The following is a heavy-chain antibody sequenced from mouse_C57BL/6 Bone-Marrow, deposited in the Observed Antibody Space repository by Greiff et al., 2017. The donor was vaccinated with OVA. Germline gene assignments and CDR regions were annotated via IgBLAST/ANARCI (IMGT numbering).Heavy chain of an antibody. J-gene: IGHJ2*01. CDR1: GYTFTSYW. CDR2: IDPSDSET. V-gene: IGHV1-52*01. CDR3: ARERVYDGYGHY. Sequence: VQLQQPGAELVRPGSSVKLSCKASGYTFTSYWMHWVKQRPIQGLEWIGNIDPSDSETHYNQKFKDKATLTVDKSSSTAYMQLSSLTSEDSAVYYGARERVYDGYGHYWGQGTTLTVSS. D-gene: IGHD2-3*01.